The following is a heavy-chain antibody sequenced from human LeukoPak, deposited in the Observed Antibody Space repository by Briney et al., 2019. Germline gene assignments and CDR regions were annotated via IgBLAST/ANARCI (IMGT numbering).Heavy chain of an antibody. CDR3: AKVAHSLEWCPDY. V-gene: IGHV3-23*01. CDR2: ISGSGGST. Sequence: PGGSLRLSCAASGFTFSSHAMSWVRQAPGKGLDWVSAISGSGGSTYYADAVKGRFTISRDNAKNTLYLQMNSLRAEDTAVYYCAKVAHSLEWCPDYWGQGTLVTVSS. J-gene: IGHJ4*02. CDR1: GFTFSSHA. D-gene: IGHD3-3*01.